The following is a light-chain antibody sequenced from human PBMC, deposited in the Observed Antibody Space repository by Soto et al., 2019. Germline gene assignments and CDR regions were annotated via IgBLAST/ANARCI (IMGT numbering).Light chain of an antibody. CDR1: QSVYSY. V-gene: IGKV3-11*01. J-gene: IGKJ1*01. Sequence: EFVLTQSPATLSLSPGERATLSCRASQSVYSYLAWYQQKPGQAPRLLIYDASNRATGIPARFSGSGSGTDFTLTIRSLEPEDFAVYYCQQRGNWPQTFGQGTKVEIK. CDR3: QQRGNWPQT. CDR2: DAS.